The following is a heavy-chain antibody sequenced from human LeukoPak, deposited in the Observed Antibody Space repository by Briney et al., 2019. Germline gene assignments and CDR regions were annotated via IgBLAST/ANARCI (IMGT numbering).Heavy chain of an antibody. Sequence: GGSLRLSCAASGFTFSSYAMTWVRQAPGKGLEWVAIISYDGSNKYYADSVKGRFTISRDNSKNTLYLQMNSLRAEDTAVYYCARPPPSCSSTSCYQHYWGQGTLVTVSS. J-gene: IGHJ4*02. CDR3: ARPPPSCSSTSCYQHY. D-gene: IGHD2-2*01. CDR1: GFTFSSYA. CDR2: ISYDGSNK. V-gene: IGHV3-30*03.